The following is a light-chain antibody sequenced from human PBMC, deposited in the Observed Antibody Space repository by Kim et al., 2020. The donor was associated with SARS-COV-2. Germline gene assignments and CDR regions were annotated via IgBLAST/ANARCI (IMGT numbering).Light chain of an antibody. CDR1: TLGDKY. Sequence: YELTQPPSVSVSPGQTASISCSGDTLGDKYACWYQQKPGQSPVLVIYQDSKRPSGIPERFSGSNSGNTATLTISGTQAMDEADYYCQAWDSSTAVFGTGTKVTVL. CDR3: QAWDSSTAV. V-gene: IGLV3-1*01. CDR2: QDS. J-gene: IGLJ1*01.